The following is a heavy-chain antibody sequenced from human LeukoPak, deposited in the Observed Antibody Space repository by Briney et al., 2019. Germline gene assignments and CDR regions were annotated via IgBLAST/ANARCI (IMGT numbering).Heavy chain of an antibody. V-gene: IGHV3-11*01. CDR3: ASEKVRATTHIDY. CDR1: GFTFSDYY. Sequence: KPGGSLRLSCAASGFTFSDYYMSWIRQAPGKGLEWVSYISSSGSTIYYADSVKGRFTISRDNAKNSLYLQMNSLRAEDTAVYYCASEKVRATTHIDYWGQGTLVTLCS. CDR2: ISSSGSTI. J-gene: IGHJ4*02. D-gene: IGHD1-26*01.